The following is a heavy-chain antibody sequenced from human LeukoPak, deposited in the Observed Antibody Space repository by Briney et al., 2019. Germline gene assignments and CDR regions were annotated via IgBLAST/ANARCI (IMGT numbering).Heavy chain of an antibody. CDR1: GYTFTSYD. V-gene: IGHV1-8*01. D-gene: IGHD4-17*01. Sequence: ASVKVSCKASGYTFTSYDINWVRQATGQGLEWIGWMNPNSGNTGYAQKFQGRVTMTRNTSISTAYMELSSLRSEDTAVYYCARSGHYGDYVGLDYWGQGTLVTVSS. CDR2: MNPNSGNT. J-gene: IGHJ4*02. CDR3: ARSGHYGDYVGLDY.